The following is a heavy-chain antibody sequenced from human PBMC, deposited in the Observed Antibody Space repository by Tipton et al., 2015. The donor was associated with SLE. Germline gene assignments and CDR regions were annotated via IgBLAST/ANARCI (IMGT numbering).Heavy chain of an antibody. CDR3: ARVGNYDFWSGFFPN. V-gene: IGHV4-59*11. CDR2: IYNSGST. J-gene: IGHJ4*02. Sequence: TLSLTCTVSGGSISSHYWSWIRQPPGKGLEWIGYIYNSGSTNYNPSLKSRVTIAVDTTKNKLSLKVNSVTAADTAVYYCARVGNYDFWSGFFPNWGQGTLVTVSS. CDR1: GGSISSHY. D-gene: IGHD3-3*01.